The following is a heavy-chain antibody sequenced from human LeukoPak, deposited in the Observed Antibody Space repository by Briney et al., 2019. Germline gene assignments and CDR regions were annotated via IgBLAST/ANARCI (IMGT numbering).Heavy chain of an antibody. Sequence: SETLSLTCTVSGGSISSNYWSWIRQPAGKGLEWIGRIYNSGNINYNPSLKSRATMSVDASKNQFSLKLSSVTAADTAIYYCATSYSSSYYYYMDVWGKGTTVTVSS. V-gene: IGHV4-4*07. J-gene: IGHJ6*03. D-gene: IGHD6-6*01. CDR2: IYNSGNI. CDR1: GGSISSNY. CDR3: ATSYSSSYYYYMDV.